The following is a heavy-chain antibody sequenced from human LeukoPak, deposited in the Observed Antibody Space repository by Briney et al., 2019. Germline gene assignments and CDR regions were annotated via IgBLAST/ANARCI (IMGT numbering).Heavy chain of an antibody. D-gene: IGHD6-19*01. V-gene: IGHV5-51*01. Sequence: GESLKISCKGSGYSFTSYRIGWVRQMPGKGLEWMGIIYPGDSDTRYSPSFQGQVTISADKSISTAYLQWSSLKASDTAMYYCARRAKEGGIAVAGWFDPWGQGTLVTVSS. J-gene: IGHJ5*02. CDR3: ARRAKEGGIAVAGWFDP. CDR1: GYSFTSYR. CDR2: IYPGDSDT.